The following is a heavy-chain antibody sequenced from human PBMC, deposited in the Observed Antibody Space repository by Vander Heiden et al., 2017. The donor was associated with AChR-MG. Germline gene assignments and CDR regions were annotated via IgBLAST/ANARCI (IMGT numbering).Heavy chain of an antibody. D-gene: IGHD2-21*02. CDR1: GFTFSSYA. V-gene: IGHV3-23*01. Sequence: EVQLLESGGGLVQPGGSLRLSCAASGFTFSSYAMRWVRPAPGKGLEGVSAISGSGGSTYYADSVKGRFTISRDNSKNTLYLQMNSLRAEDTAVYYCAKVGFGDMGISYFDYWGQGTLVTVSS. CDR2: ISGSGGST. J-gene: IGHJ4*02. CDR3: AKVGFGDMGISYFDY.